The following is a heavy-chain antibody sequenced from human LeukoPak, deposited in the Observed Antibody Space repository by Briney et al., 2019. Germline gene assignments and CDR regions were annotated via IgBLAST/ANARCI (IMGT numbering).Heavy chain of an antibody. CDR1: GFTVSSNY. Sequence: GGSLRLSCAASGFTVSSNYMSWVRQAPGKGLEWVSVIYSGGSTYYADSVKGRVTISRDNSKNTLYLQMNSVRAEDTGVYYCARLRAAAGYYFDYWGQGTLVTVSS. CDR2: IYSGGST. CDR3: ARLRAAAGYYFDY. D-gene: IGHD6-13*01. V-gene: IGHV3-53*01. J-gene: IGHJ4*02.